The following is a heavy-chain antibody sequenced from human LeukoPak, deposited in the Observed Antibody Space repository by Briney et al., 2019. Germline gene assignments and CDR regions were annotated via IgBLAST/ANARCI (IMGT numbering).Heavy chain of an antibody. CDR1: GGSISSYY. CDR2: IYYSGST. D-gene: IGHD2-21*01. V-gene: IGHV4-59*12. CDR3: AREGCGGDCYSKGWFDP. J-gene: IGHJ5*02. Sequence: SETLSLTCTVSGGSISSYYWSWIRQPPGKGLEWIGYIYYSGSTNYNPSLKSRVTISVDTSKNQFSLKLSSVTAADTAVCYCAREGCGGDCYSKGWFDPWGQGTLVTVSS.